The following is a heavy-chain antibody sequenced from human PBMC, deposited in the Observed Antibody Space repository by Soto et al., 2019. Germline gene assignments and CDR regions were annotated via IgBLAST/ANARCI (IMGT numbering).Heavy chain of an antibody. J-gene: IGHJ4*02. CDR1: GGSFSGYY. D-gene: IGHD6-6*01. V-gene: IGHV4-34*01. CDR3: AREYSSSYYFDY. CDR2: INHSGST. Sequence: SETLSLTCAVYGGSFSGYYWSWIRQPPGKGLEWIGEINHSGSTNYNPSLKSRVTISVDTSKNQFSLKLSSVTAADTAVHYCAREYSSSYYFDYWGQGTLVTVSS.